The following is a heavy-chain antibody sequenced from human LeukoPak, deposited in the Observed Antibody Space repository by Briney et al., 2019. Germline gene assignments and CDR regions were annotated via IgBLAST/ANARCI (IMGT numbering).Heavy chain of an antibody. D-gene: IGHD3-3*01. CDR1: GFTFSSYW. J-gene: IGHJ4*02. CDR3: AREHYDFWSGYSKSNDY. CDR2: INSDGSST. Sequence: PGGPLRLSCAASGFTFSSYWMHWVRQAPGKGLVWVSRINSDGSSTSYADSVKGRFTISRDNAKNTLYLQMNSLRAEDTAVYYCAREHYDFWSGYSKSNDYWGQGTLVTVSS. V-gene: IGHV3-74*01.